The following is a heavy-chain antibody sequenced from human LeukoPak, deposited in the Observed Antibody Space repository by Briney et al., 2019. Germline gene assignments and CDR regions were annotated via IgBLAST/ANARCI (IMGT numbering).Heavy chain of an antibody. Sequence: GGSLRLSCTASGFTFSSYAMHWVRRAPGKGLEWVTVVSYHGSNKYYADSVKGRFTVSRDNSKNTVYLQMNSLRTDDTAVYYCARDFWGGDNWFDPWGQGTLVTVSS. CDR2: VSYHGSNK. CDR3: ARDFWGGDNWFDP. D-gene: IGHD2-21*01. J-gene: IGHJ5*02. V-gene: IGHV3-30-3*01. CDR1: GFTFSSYA.